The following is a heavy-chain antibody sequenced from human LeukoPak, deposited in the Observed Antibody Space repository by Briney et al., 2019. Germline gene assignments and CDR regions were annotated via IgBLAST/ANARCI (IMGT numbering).Heavy chain of an antibody. CDR2: IYYSGNT. D-gene: IGHD3-10*01. CDR3: ARDPYGSGSYFDY. J-gene: IGHJ4*02. V-gene: IGHV4-59*01. CDR1: GGSISSYY. Sequence: PSETLSLTCTVSGGSISSYYWSWIRQPPGKGLEWIGYIYYSGNTNYNPSLKSRVTISVDTSKNQFSLKLSSVTAADTAVYYCARDPYGSGSYFDYWGQGTLVTVSS.